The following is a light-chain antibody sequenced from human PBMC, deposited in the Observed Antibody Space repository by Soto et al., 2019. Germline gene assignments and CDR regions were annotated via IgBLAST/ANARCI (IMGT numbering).Light chain of an antibody. Sequence: QSVLTQPASVSGSPGQSITISCTGSSSDVGGYNYVSWYQQHPGKAPKLVIYDVSDRPSGVSNRFSGSKSGNTASLTISGLQAEDEADYYCNSYTSSSALVVFGAGTKLTVL. CDR2: DVS. CDR3: NSYTSSSALVV. J-gene: IGLJ2*01. V-gene: IGLV2-14*03. CDR1: SSDVGGYNY.